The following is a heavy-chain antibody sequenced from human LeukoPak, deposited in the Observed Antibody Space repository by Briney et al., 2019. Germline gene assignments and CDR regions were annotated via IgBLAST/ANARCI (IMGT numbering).Heavy chain of an antibody. CDR1: GGTFSSSA. CDR3: AGGIMVTRFDY. CDR2: INPNSGGT. D-gene: IGHD2-21*02. V-gene: IGHV1-2*02. J-gene: IGHJ4*02. Sequence: GASVKVSCKASGGTFSSSAISWVRQAPGQGLEWMGWINPNSGGTNYAQKFQGRVTMTRDTSVSTAYMELSRLRSDDTAVYYCAGGIMVTRFDYWGQGTLVTVSS.